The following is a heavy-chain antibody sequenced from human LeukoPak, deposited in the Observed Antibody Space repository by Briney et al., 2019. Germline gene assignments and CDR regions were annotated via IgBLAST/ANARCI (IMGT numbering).Heavy chain of an antibody. CDR2: INPNSGGT. CDR1: GYTFTGYY. Sequence: ASVKVSCKASGYTFTGYYMHWVRQAPGQGLEWMGWINPNSGGTNYAQKFRGRVTMTRDTSISTAYMELSRLTSDDTAVYYCARDRGSGGYVREIRYYFDYWGQGALVTVSS. CDR3: ARDRGSGGYVREIRYYFDY. D-gene: IGHD3-10*02. V-gene: IGHV1-2*02. J-gene: IGHJ4*02.